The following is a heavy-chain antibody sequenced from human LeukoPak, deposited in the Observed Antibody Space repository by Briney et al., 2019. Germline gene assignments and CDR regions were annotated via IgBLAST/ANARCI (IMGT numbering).Heavy chain of an antibody. D-gene: IGHD2-2*02. V-gene: IGHV3-48*02. CDR3: ARDTEHLYFVFDY. CDR1: GFTFSRYS. CDR2: ISRSGSTI. Sequence: GGSLRLSCAASGFTFSRYSMNWVRQAPGKGLEWVAYISRSGSTIYYADSVKGRFTISRDNAKNSLYLQMNSLRDEDTAVYYCARDTEHLYFVFDYWGQGTLVTVSS. J-gene: IGHJ4*02.